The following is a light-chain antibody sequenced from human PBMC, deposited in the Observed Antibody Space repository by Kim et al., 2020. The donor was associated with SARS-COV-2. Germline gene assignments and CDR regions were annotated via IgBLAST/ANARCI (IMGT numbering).Light chain of an antibody. V-gene: IGLV3-19*01. J-gene: IGLJ3*02. CDR2: ATN. Sequence: SSELTQDPAVSVALGQTVRITCQGDNLRDYYTSWYQQKPGQAPILIIYATNDRPAGIPERFSGSSAGDTASLMITGAQAEDEADYYCNSREISGDRVFGG. CDR3: NSREISGDRV. CDR1: NLRDYY.